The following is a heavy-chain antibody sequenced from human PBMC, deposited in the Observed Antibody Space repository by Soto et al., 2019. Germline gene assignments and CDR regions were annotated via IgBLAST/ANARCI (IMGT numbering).Heavy chain of an antibody. CDR3: ARGDRGAFDL. CDR2: INSDGSST. D-gene: IGHD1-26*01. Sequence: EVQLVESGGGLVRPGGSLRLSCAASGFTFSYYWMHWVRQAPGKGLVWVSRINSDGSSTTYADFVKGRFIISRDNAKNTVDLQMNSVRVEDTAVYYCARGDRGAFDLWGQGTVVTVSS. CDR1: GFTFSYYW. J-gene: IGHJ3*01. V-gene: IGHV3-74*01.